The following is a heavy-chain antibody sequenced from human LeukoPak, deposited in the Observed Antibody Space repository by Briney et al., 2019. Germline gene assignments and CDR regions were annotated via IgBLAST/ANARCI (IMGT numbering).Heavy chain of an antibody. D-gene: IGHD6-6*01. Sequence: SETLSLTCTVSGGSISSSSYYWGWIRQPPGKGLEWIGSIYYSGSTYYNPSLKSRVTISVDTSKNQFSLKLSSVTAADTAVYYCARHREYSSSSGFDYWGQGTLVTVSS. CDR3: ARHREYSSSSGFDY. V-gene: IGHV4-39*07. J-gene: IGHJ4*02. CDR1: GGSISSSSYY. CDR2: IYYSGST.